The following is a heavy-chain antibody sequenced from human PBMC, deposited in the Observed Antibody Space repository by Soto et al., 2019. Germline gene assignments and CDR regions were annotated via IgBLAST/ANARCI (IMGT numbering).Heavy chain of an antibody. CDR1: GFTFTNAW. J-gene: IGHJ4*02. CDR2: VRRKADGGTT. Sequence: EVPMVESGGGLVKPGGSLRLSCAASGFTFTNAWMSWVRQAPGKGLEWVGRVRRKADGGTTDYAAPVKGRFTISRDDSKNTLFLQMNSLKTEDTAVYYCATGTGKSDFDYWGQGTLVTVSS. CDR3: ATGTGKSDFDY. D-gene: IGHD3-3*01. V-gene: IGHV3-15*05.